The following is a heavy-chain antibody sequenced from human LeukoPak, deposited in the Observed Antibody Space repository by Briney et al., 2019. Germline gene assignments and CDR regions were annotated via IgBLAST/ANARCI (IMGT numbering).Heavy chain of an antibody. CDR2: IYKAGSA. CDR3: AKAPVTSCRGAYCYPFDS. V-gene: IGHV3-53*01. CDR1: GFTVSSNY. Sequence: GGSLRLSCVSSGFTVSSNYMSWFRQAPGKGLEWVSIIYKAGSADYAESVKGRFTISRDNSKNTLYLQMNSLRAEDAAVYFCAKAPVTSCRGAYCYPFDSWGQGTLVTVSS. J-gene: IGHJ4*02. D-gene: IGHD2-21*01.